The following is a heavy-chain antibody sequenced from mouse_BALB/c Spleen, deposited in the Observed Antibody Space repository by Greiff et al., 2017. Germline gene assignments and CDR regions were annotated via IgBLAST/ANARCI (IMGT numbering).Heavy chain of an antibody. D-gene: IGHD1-1*01. J-gene: IGHJ3*01. CDR1: GYSITSGYY. CDR3: ARAAITTVGEAWFAY. CDR2: ISYDGSN. Sequence: VQLKQSGPGLVKPSQSLSLTCSVTGYSITSGYYWNWIRQFPGNKLEWMGYISYDGSNNYNPSLKNRISITRDTSKNQFFLKLNSVTTEDTATYYCARAAITTVGEAWFAYWGQGTLVTVSA. V-gene: IGHV3-6*02.